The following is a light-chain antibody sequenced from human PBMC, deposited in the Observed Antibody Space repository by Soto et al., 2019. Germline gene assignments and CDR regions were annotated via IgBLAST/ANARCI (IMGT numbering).Light chain of an antibody. J-gene: IGLJ1*01. CDR2: SDN. V-gene: IGLV1-44*01. Sequence: QSVLTQPPSASGTPGQRVTISCSGSSSNIGSNTVHWYQQLPGTAPKLLIYSDNQRPSGVPDRFSDSKSGTSASLAISGLQSEDEADYFCAAWDDSLNGYVFGTGTKLTVL. CDR3: AAWDDSLNGYV. CDR1: SSNIGSNT.